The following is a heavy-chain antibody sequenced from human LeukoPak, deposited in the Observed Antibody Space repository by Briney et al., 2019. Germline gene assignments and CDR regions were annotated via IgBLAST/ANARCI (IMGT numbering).Heavy chain of an antibody. CDR3: ARPYCASTSCPTFEY. D-gene: IGHD2-2*01. CDR2: ISSGSDTI. CDR1: GFAFSSYN. Sequence: GGSLRLSCAASGFAFSSYNMNWVRQAPGKGLEWVSYISSGSDTIFYADSVKGRFTISRDNAKNSLYLQMNSLRAEDTAVYYCARPYCASTSCPTFEYWGQRTLVTVSS. V-gene: IGHV3-48*01. J-gene: IGHJ4*02.